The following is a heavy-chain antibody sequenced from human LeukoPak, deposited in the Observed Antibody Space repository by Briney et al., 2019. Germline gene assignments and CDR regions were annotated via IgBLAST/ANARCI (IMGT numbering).Heavy chain of an antibody. V-gene: IGHV4-34*01. D-gene: IGHD3-3*01. CDR3: ARGPSYDFWSGHNFDY. J-gene: IGHJ4*02. CDR2: IDHSGST. CDR1: GGSFSGYY. Sequence: PSETLSLTCAVYGGSFSGYYWSWIRQPPGKWLEWIGEIDHSGSTNYNPSLKSRVTISVDTSKNQFSLKLSSVTAADTAVYYCARGPSYDFWSGHNFDYWGQGTLVTVSS.